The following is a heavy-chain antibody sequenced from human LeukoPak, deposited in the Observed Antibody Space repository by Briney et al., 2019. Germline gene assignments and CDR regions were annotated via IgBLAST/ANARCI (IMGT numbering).Heavy chain of an antibody. CDR1: GYTFTSYD. CDR3: ARGAARYGTGTTWFDP. D-gene: IGHD1-7*01. V-gene: IGHV1-8*03. Sequence: ASVKVSCKASGYTFTSYDINWVRQATGQGLEWMGWMNPNSGNTGYAQKFQGRVTITRNTSISTAYMELSSLRSEDTAVYYCARGAARYGTGTTWFDPWGQGTLVTVSS. J-gene: IGHJ5*02. CDR2: MNPNSGNT.